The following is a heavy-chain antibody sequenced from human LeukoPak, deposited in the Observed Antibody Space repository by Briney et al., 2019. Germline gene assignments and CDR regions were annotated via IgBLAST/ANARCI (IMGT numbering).Heavy chain of an antibody. J-gene: IGHJ6*03. CDR1: GYTFTSYG. CDR3: ARDRLPLSTFGGVIASYYMDV. Sequence: GASVKVSCKASGYTFTSYGISWVRQAPGQGLEWMGWISAYNGNTNYAQKLQGRVTMTTDTSTSTAYMELSRLRSDDTAVYYCARDRLPLSTFGGVIASYYMDVWGKGTTVTVSS. CDR2: ISAYNGNT. D-gene: IGHD3-16*02. V-gene: IGHV1-18*01.